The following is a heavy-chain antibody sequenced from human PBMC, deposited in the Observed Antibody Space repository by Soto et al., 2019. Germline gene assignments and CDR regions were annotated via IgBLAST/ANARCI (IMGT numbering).Heavy chain of an antibody. J-gene: IGHJ4*02. CDR1: GFSLRTSGVG. D-gene: IGHD3-9*01. Sequence: QITLKESGPTLVKPTQTLTLTCTFSGFSLRTSGVGVGWIRQPPGNALEWLALIYWHDDKRYSPSLQNRLTITKDTSKNQVVLTMINMDPVDTATYYCAHSARYYDILTGQYFPRNFDYWGQGTLVTVSS. V-gene: IGHV2-5*01. CDR3: AHSARYYDILTGQYFPRNFDY. CDR2: IYWHDDK.